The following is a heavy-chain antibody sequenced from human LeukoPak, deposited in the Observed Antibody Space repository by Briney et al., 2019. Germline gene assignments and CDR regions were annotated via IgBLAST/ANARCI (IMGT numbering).Heavy chain of an antibody. J-gene: IGHJ3*02. CDR3: AKDRYYDSSGYPNAFDI. CDR2: ISGSGGST. Sequence: PGGSLRLSCAASGFTFSSYAMSWVRQAPGKGLEWVSAISGSGGSTYYADSVKGRFTISRDNSKNTLYLQMNSLRAEDTAVYYCAKDRYYDSSGYPNAFDIWGQGTMVTVSS. V-gene: IGHV3-23*01. D-gene: IGHD3-22*01. CDR1: GFTFSSYA.